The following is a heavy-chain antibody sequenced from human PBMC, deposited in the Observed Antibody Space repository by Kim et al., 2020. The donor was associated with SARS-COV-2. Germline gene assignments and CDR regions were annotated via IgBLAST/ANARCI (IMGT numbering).Heavy chain of an antibody. CDR3: ARGWLANTDY. D-gene: IGHD5-12*01. CDR2: ST. Sequence: STNYNPSLKSRVTISVDTSKNQFSLKLSSVTAADTAVYYCARGWLANTDYWGQGTLVTVSS. V-gene: IGHV4-34*01. J-gene: IGHJ4*02.